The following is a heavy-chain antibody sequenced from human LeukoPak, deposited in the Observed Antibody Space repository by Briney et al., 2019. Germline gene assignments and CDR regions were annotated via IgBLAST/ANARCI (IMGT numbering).Heavy chain of an antibody. CDR1: GGSISSYY. J-gene: IGHJ5*02. CDR2: IYYSGST. Sequence: SETLSLTCTVSGGSISSYYWSWIRQPPGKGLEWIGYIYYSGSTNYNPSLKSRVTISVDTSKNQFSLKLSSVTAADTAVYYCARERGIRFGPLGWFDPWGQGTLVTVSS. D-gene: IGHD3-10*01. V-gene: IGHV4-59*01. CDR3: ARERGIRFGPLGWFDP.